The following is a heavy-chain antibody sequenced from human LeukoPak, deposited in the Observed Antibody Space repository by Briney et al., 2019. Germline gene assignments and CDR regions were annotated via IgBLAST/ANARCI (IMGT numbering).Heavy chain of an antibody. CDR2: INHSGST. J-gene: IGHJ4*02. V-gene: IGHV4-34*01. CDR1: GGSFSGYY. Sequence: PSETLSLTCAVYGGSFSGYYWSWIRQPPGKGLEWIGEINHSGSTNYNPSLKSRVTISVDTSKNQFSLKLSSVTAADTAVYYCATLGYCSGGSCYSNNWGQGTLVTVSS. CDR3: ATLGYCSGGSCYSNN. D-gene: IGHD2-15*01.